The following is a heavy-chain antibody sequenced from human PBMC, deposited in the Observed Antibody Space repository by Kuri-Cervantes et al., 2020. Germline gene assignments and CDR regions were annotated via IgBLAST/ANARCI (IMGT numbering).Heavy chain of an antibody. CDR3: AREPFPYIAAAWRGGGPYGMDV. J-gene: IGHJ6*02. CDR2: TRNKANSYTT. V-gene: IGHV3-72*01. Sequence: GGSLRLSCAASGFTFSDHYMDWVRQAPGKGLEWVGRTRNKANSYTTEYAASVKGRFTISRDDSKNSLYLQMNSLKTEDTAVYYCAREPFPYIAAAWRGGGPYGMDVWGQGTTVTVSS. CDR1: GFTFSDHY. D-gene: IGHD6-13*01.